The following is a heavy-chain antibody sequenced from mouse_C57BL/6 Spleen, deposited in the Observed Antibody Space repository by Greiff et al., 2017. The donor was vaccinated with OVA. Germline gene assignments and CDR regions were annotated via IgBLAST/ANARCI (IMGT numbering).Heavy chain of an antibody. J-gene: IGHJ2*01. V-gene: IGHV5-4*03. CDR2: ISDGGSYT. CDR3: ARYGNYVDYFDY. Sequence: EVMLVESGGGLVKPGGSLKLSCAASGFTFSSYAMSWVRQTPEKRLEWVATISDGGSYTYYPDNVKGRFTISRDNAKNNLYLQMSHLKSEDTAMYYCARYGNYVDYFDYWGQGTTLTVSS. CDR1: GFTFSSYA. D-gene: IGHD2-1*01.